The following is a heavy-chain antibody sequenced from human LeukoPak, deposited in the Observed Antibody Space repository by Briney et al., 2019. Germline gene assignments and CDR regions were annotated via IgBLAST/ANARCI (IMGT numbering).Heavy chain of an antibody. Sequence: SETLSLTCTVSGGSISSFYWSWFRQPPGKGLEWIGYIYYSGSTDYNPSLKSRVTISVDTSKNEFSLKLSSVTAADTAVYYCARRIAAAQSWFDPWGQGTLVTVSS. V-gene: IGHV4-59*01. CDR2: IYYSGST. CDR1: GGSISSFY. CDR3: ARRIAAAQSWFDP. D-gene: IGHD6-13*01. J-gene: IGHJ5*02.